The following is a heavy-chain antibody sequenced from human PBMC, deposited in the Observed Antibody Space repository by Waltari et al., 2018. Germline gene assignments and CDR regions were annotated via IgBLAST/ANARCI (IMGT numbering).Heavy chain of an antibody. CDR1: GFTFSGSS. CDR2: ISFGSTNI. V-gene: IGHV3-48*04. CDR3: CAAPFDY. J-gene: IGHJ4*02. Sequence: EVQLVESGGGLVQPGGSLRLSCAASGFTFSGSSMNWIRQAPGKGLEWVSYISFGSTNIYYADSVKGRFTISRDNAKNALYLQMDSLRAEDTAVYYCCAAPFDYWGQGTLVTVSS.